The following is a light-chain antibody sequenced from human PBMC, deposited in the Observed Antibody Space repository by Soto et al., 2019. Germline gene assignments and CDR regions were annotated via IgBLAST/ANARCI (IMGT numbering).Light chain of an antibody. CDR3: QSADSSGTYQV. V-gene: IGLV3-25*02. CDR2: KDS. CDR1: ALPKQY. Sequence: SYALTQPPSVSVSPGQTARITCSGEALPKQYAYWYQQKPGQAPVLVIYKDSERPSGIPERFSGSSSGTTVTLTISGVQAEDEADYYCQSADSSGTYQVFGTGTKVTVL. J-gene: IGLJ1*01.